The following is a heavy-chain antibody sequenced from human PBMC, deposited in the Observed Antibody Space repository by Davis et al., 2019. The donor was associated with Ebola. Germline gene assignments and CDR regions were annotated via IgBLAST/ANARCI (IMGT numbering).Heavy chain of an antibody. CDR1: GFTFSSYS. CDR2: ISSSGSTI. V-gene: IGHV3-48*04. CDR3: ARVSGGYCSSTSCYYYYGMDV. J-gene: IGHJ6*02. D-gene: IGHD2-2*01. Sequence: PGGSLRLSCAASGFTFSSYSMNWVRQAPGKGLEWVSYISSSGSTIYYADSVKGRFTISRDNAKNSLYLQMNSLRAEDTAVYYCARVSGGYCSSTSCYYYYGMDVWGQGTTVTVSS.